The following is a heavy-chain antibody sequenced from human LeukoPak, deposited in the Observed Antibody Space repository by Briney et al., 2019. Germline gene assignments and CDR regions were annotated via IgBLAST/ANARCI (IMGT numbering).Heavy chain of an antibody. CDR3: ARSETDDYYYYGMDV. J-gene: IGHJ6*04. CDR2: IIPIFGTA. Sequence: SVKVSCKASGGTFSSYAISWVRQAPGQGLEWMGGIIPIFGTANYAQKFQGRVTITADESTSTAYMELSSLRSEDKAVYYCARSETDDYYYYGMDVWGKGTTVTVSS. CDR1: GGTFSSYA. V-gene: IGHV1-69*13.